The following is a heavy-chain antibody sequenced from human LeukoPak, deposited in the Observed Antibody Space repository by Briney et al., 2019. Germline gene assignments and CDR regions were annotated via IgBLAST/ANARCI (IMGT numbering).Heavy chain of an antibody. J-gene: IGHJ4*02. CDR1: GLTFSRYA. Sequence: GGSLRLSCAVSGLTFSRYAMSWVRQAPGKGLEWVSAISESGSGTYYADSVKGRFAISRDNSKDTLSLQMNSLRAEDTAVYYCAKDIAQGYTFGSIEQDYWGQGTLVTVSS. D-gene: IGHD5-18*01. CDR3: AKDIAQGYTFGSIEQDY. V-gene: IGHV3-23*01. CDR2: ISESGSGT.